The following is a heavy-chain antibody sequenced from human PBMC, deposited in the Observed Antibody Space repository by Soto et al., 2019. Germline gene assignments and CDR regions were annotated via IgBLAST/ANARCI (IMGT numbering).Heavy chain of an antibody. V-gene: IGHV3-23*01. D-gene: IGHD3-3*01. CDR2: LSAGGSST. CDR3: AKGPTIFGVVITFEYYYGMDV. Sequence: VSLRLSCAASGFILSSSAMSWVRQAPGKGLEWVSSLSAGGSSTYYADSVKGRFTISGDKSKNTVYLQMNNLRVEDTAVYYCAKGPTIFGVVITFEYYYGMDVWGQGTTVTVSS. CDR1: GFILSSSA. J-gene: IGHJ6*02.